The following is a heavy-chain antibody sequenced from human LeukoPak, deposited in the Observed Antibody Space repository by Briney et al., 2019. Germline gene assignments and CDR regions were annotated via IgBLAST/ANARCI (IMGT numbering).Heavy chain of an antibody. CDR3: ARDRGAYYYGSGSLYHY. V-gene: IGHV1-69*04. CDR1: GGTFSSYA. Sequence: GASVKVSCKASGGTFSSYAISWVRQAPGRGLEWMGRSIPILGIANYAQKFQGRVTITADKSTSTAYMELSSLRSEDTAVYYCARDRGAYYYGSGSLYHYWGQGTLVTVSS. J-gene: IGHJ4*02. D-gene: IGHD3-10*01. CDR2: SIPILGIA.